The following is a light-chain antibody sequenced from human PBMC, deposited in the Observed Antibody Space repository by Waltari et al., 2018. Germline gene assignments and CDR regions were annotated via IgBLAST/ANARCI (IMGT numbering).Light chain of an antibody. CDR3: QQSYSRPYT. CDR1: HDIGTY. CDR2: SAS. V-gene: IGKV1-39*01. Sequence: DIQMTQSPSSLSASVGARVTITCRASHDIGTYLNWYQHKPGKAPKLLIYSASTLQSGVPPRFSGSGSGTDYTLTIFDLQPEDFATYYCQQSYSRPYTFGQGTRLEIK. J-gene: IGKJ2*01.